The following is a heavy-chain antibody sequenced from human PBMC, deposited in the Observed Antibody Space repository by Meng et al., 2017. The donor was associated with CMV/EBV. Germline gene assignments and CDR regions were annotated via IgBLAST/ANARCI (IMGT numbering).Heavy chain of an antibody. CDR2: INPSGGST. V-gene: IGHV1-46*01. CDR1: GYIFTSYY. CDR3: ARGPSEVVPAAIWISDNWFDP. Sequence: ASAKVSCKASGYIFTSYYMHWLRQAPGQGLEWMGIINPSGGSTSYAQKFQGRVTMTRDTSTSTVYMELSSLRSEDTAVYYCARGPSEVVPAAIWISDNWFDPWGQGTLVTVSS. D-gene: IGHD2-2*01. J-gene: IGHJ5*02.